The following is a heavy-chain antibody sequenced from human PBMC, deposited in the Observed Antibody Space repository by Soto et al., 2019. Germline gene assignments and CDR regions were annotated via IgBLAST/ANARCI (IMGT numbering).Heavy chain of an antibody. CDR1: GFTFSDYA. Sequence: GGSLRLSCTASGFTFSDYAMSWVRQAPGKGLEWVSGISASGGSTYYADSVKGRFTISSDNSKNLLYLQMNSLSAEDTAVYFCAKSFSFGSGSNYMSFDYWGQGTLVTVSS. CDR3: AKSFSFGSGSNYMSFDY. J-gene: IGHJ4*02. D-gene: IGHD3-10*01. CDR2: ISASGGST. V-gene: IGHV3-23*01.